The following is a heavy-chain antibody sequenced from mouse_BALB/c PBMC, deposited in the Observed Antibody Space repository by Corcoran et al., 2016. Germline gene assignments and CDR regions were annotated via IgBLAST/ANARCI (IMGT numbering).Heavy chain of an antibody. CDR3: AREPYAMDY. CDR2: INTYTGEP. V-gene: IGHV9-1*02. Sequence: QSQLVQSGPELKKPGETVKISCKASGYTFTNSGMNWVTQAPGKGLKWMGWINTYTGEPTYADDFKGRFAFSLETSASTAYLQINNLKNEDMATYFCAREPYAMDYWGQGTSVTVSS. CDR1: GYTFTNSG. J-gene: IGHJ4*01.